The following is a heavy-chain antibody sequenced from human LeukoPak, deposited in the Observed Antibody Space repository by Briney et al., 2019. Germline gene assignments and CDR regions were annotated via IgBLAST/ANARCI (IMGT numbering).Heavy chain of an antibody. V-gene: IGHV4-4*02. CDR3: ARRGPLLWFGELSYFDY. D-gene: IGHD3-10*01. J-gene: IGHJ4*02. Sequence: SSGTLSLTCAVSGGSISSSNWWSWVRQPPGKGLEWIGEIYHSGSTNYNPSLKSRVTISVDKSKSQFSLKPSSVTAADTAVYYCARRGPLLWFGELSYFDYWGQGTLVTVSS. CDR1: GGSISSSNW. CDR2: IYHSGST.